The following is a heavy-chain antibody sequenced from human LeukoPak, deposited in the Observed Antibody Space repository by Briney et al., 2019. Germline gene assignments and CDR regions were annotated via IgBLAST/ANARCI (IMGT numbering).Heavy chain of an antibody. Sequence: SETLSLTCTVSGGSISSYYWSWIRQPPGKGLEWIGEINHSGSTNYNPSLKSRVTISVDTSKNQFSLKLSSVTAADTAVYYCARATRGEGNPGIAAAEIDYWGQGTLVTVSS. V-gene: IGHV4-34*01. D-gene: IGHD6-13*01. CDR1: GGSISSYY. CDR2: INHSGST. CDR3: ARATRGEGNPGIAAAEIDY. J-gene: IGHJ4*02.